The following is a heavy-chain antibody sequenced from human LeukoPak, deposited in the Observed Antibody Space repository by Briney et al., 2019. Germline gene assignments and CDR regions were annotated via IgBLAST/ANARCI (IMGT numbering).Heavy chain of an antibody. Sequence: GGSLRLSCAASGFTFSSYGMHWVRQAPGKGLEWVAVISYDGSNKYYADSVKGRFTISRDNSKNTLYLQMNSLRAEDTAVYYCARGQTSGSYPLGAFDIWGQGTMVTVSS. CDR1: GFTFSSYG. V-gene: IGHV3-30*03. D-gene: IGHD1-26*01. CDR3: ARGQTSGSYPLGAFDI. J-gene: IGHJ3*02. CDR2: ISYDGSNK.